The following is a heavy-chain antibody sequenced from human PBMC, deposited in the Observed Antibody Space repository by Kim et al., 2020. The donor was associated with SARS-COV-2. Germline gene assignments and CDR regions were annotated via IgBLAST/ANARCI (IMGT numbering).Heavy chain of an antibody. CDR2: ISYDGSNK. J-gene: IGHJ4*02. Sequence: GGSLRLSCAASGFTFSSYGMHWVRQAPGKGLEWVAVISYDGSNKYYADSVKGRFTISRDNSKNTLYLQMNSLRAEDTAVYYCAKGLSGGDLFDYWGQGTLVTVSS. V-gene: IGHV3-30*18. CDR1: GFTFSSYG. CDR3: AKGLSGGDLFDY. D-gene: IGHD4-17*01.